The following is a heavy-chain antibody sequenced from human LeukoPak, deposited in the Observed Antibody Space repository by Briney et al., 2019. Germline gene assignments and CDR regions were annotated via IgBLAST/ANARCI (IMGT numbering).Heavy chain of an antibody. Sequence: TGGSLRLSCAPSGFTFSSYEMNWVRQAPGKGLEWLSYISGSGTTIYYADSVKGRFTISRDNAKNSLFLQMNSLRAEDTAVYYCARDYYDSSGYYRLQHWGQGTLVTVSS. V-gene: IGHV3-48*03. CDR1: GFTFSSYE. CDR3: ARDYYDSSGYYRLQH. J-gene: IGHJ1*01. CDR2: ISGSGTTI. D-gene: IGHD3-22*01.